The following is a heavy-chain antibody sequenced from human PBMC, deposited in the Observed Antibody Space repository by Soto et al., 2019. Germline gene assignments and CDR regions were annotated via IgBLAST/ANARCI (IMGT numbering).Heavy chain of an antibody. CDR2: ISYDGSNK. V-gene: IGHV3-30-3*01. CDR3: ARDSRAARVNYYFDY. CDR1: GFTFSSYA. J-gene: IGHJ4*02. Sequence: GSLRLSCAASGFTFSSYAMHWVRQAPGKGLEWVAVISYDGSNKYYADSVKGRFTISRDNSKNTLYLQMNSLRAEDTAVYYCARDSRAARVNYYFDYWGQGTLVTVSS. D-gene: IGHD6-6*01.